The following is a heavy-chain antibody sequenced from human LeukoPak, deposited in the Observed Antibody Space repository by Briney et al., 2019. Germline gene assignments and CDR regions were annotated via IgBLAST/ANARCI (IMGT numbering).Heavy chain of an antibody. CDR2: LSTNEDT. V-gene: IGHV4-4*07. D-gene: IGHD2-21*01. CDR1: VGSKSGYY. Sequence: PSETLSLTCTVAVGSKSGYYWSWIRQPAGKGLEWIGRLSTNEDTYYNPSLRSRVTMSVDTSKNRFSLTLTSVTAADTALYCCASEEGVCGLPDYWGQGTLVTVSS. CDR3: ASEEGVCGLPDY. J-gene: IGHJ4*02.